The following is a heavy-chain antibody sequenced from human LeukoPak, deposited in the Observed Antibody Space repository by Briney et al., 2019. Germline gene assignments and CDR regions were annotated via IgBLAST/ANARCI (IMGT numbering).Heavy chain of an antibody. CDR2: INPNSGGT. Sequence: AAVKVSCKASRYTFTGYYMHWVRQAPGQGLEWMGWINPNSGGTNYAQKSQGRVTMTRDTSISTAYMELSRLRSDDTAVYYCASGSYSSSSEIWGQGTLVTVSS. J-gene: IGHJ4*02. CDR1: RYTFTGYY. V-gene: IGHV1-2*02. CDR3: ASGSYSSSSEI. D-gene: IGHD6-6*01.